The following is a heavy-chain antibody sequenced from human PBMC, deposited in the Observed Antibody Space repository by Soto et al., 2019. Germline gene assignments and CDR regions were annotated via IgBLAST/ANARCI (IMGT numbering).Heavy chain of an antibody. V-gene: IGHV1-69*13. CDR1: GGTFSSYA. CDR3: ASTSGGYSYGIDY. J-gene: IGHJ4*02. CDR2: IIPIFGTA. Sequence: SVKVSCKASGGTFSSYAISWVRQAPGQGLEWMGGIIPIFGTANYAQKFQGRVTITADESTSTAYMKLSSLRSEDTAVYYCASTSGGYSYGIDYWGQGTLVTVSS. D-gene: IGHD5-18*01.